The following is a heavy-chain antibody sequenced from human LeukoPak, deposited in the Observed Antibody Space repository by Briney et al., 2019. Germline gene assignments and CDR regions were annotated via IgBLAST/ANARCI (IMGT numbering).Heavy chain of an antibody. J-gene: IGHJ4*02. Sequence: KPSETLSLTCTVSGGSISSASYYWGWIRHPPGKGLEWIGNIYYSGNSYYNPSLKSRVTISVDTSKNQFSLRLSSVTAADTAVYYCARQTYYYGSGSYSLIGYWGQGTLVTVSS. D-gene: IGHD3-10*01. V-gene: IGHV4-39*01. CDR1: GGSISSASYY. CDR2: IYYSGNS. CDR3: ARQTYYYGSGSYSLIGY.